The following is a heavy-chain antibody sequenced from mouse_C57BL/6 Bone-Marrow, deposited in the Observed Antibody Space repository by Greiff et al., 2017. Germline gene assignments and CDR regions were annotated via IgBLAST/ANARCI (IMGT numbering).Heavy chain of an antibody. J-gene: IGHJ3*01. V-gene: IGHV14-4*01. CDR2: IDPENGDT. CDR1: GFNIKDDY. CDR3: TLAWFAY. Sequence: EVQLVESGAELVRPGASVKLSCTASGFNIKDDYMHWVKQRPEQGLEWIGWIDPENGDTEYASKFQGKATITADTSSNTAYLQLSSLTSEDTAVYYCTLAWFAYWGQGTLVTVSA.